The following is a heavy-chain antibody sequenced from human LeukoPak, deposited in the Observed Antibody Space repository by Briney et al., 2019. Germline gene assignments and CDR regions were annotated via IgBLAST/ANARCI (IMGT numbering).Heavy chain of an antibody. CDR2: IYTSGST. CDR1: GGSISSGSFY. CDR3: ARGPYSDFWSGYPYFDY. Sequence: SETLSLTCTVSGGSISSGSFYWSWVRQPPGKGLELIGRIYTSGSTNYNPSLKSRVTISVDTSKNHFSLRLSSVTAADTAVYYCARGPYSDFWSGYPYFDYWGQGTLVTVSS. D-gene: IGHD3-3*01. J-gene: IGHJ4*02. V-gene: IGHV4-61*02.